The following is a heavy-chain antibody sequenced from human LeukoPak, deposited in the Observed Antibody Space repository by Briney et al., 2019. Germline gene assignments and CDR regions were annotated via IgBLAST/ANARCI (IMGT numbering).Heavy chain of an antibody. Sequence: PGRSLRLSCAASGFTFSSYAMHWVRQAPGKGLEWVAVISYDGSNKYYADSVKGRFTISRDNSKNTLYLQMNSLRAEDTAVYYCARESQAYYYGSGSPNYWDQGTLVTVSS. D-gene: IGHD3-10*01. CDR2: ISYDGSNK. CDR3: ARESQAYYYGSGSPNY. V-gene: IGHV3-30*04. CDR1: GFTFSSYA. J-gene: IGHJ4*02.